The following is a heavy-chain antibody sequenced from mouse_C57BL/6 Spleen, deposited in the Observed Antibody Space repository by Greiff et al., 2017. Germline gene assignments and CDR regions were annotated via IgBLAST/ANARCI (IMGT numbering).Heavy chain of an antibody. CDR3: AREGGYDS. CDR1: GYSITSGYY. J-gene: IGHJ2*01. Sequence: EVQLVESGPGLVKPSQSLSLTCSVTGYSITSGYYWNWIRQFPGNKLEWMGYISYDGSNNYNPSLKNRISITRDTSKNQFFLKLNSVTTEDTATYYCAREGGYDSWGQGTTLTVSS. CDR2: ISYDGSN. D-gene: IGHD2-2*01. V-gene: IGHV3-6*01.